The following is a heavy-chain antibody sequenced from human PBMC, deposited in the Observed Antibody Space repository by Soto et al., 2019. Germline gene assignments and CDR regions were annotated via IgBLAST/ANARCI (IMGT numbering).Heavy chain of an antibody. CDR3: ATDSTGYYSDAFDV. D-gene: IGHD3-22*01. V-gene: IGHV4-59*03. CDR2: IYNTGTT. Sequence: QLQESGPGLVKPSETLSLTCTVSGAAMSSYYWSWVRQSPGKGLEWIGYIYNTGTTDYNHSLKSRVTISVERSKFQFSLKLTSVTAADTAVYYCATDSTGYYSDAFDVWGQGARVIVSS. J-gene: IGHJ3*01. CDR1: GAAMSSYY.